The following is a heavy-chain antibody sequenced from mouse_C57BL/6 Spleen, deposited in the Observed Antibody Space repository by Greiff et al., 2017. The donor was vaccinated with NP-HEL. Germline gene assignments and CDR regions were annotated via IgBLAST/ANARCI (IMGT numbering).Heavy chain of an antibody. CDR3: ARSTTVVATRYFDV. J-gene: IGHJ1*03. V-gene: IGHV1-52*01. D-gene: IGHD1-1*01. CDR1: GYTFTSYW. CDR2: IDPSDSET. Sequence: VQLQQPGAELVRPGSSVKLSCKASGYTFTSYWMHWVKQRPIQGLEWIGNIDPSDSETHYNQKFKDKATLTVDKSSSTAYMQLSSLTSEDSAVYYCARSTTVVATRYFDVWGTGTTVTVSS.